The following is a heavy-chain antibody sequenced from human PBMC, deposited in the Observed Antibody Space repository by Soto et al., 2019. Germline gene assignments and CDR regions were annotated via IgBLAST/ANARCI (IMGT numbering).Heavy chain of an antibody. CDR3: AKDQHYYDTAFDI. Sequence: GGSLKLSCAASGFTFSSYAMSWVRQAPGKGLEWVSAISGSGGSTYYADSVKGRFTISRDNSKNTLYLQMNSLRAEDTAVYYCAKDQHYYDTAFDIWGQGTMVTVSS. J-gene: IGHJ3*02. CDR1: GFTFSSYA. D-gene: IGHD3-22*01. CDR2: ISGSGGST. V-gene: IGHV3-23*01.